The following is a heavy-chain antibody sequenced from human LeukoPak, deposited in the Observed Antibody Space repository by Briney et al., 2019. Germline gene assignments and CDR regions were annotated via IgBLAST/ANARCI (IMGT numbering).Heavy chain of an antibody. Sequence: GGSLRLSCASSGFTFSSYAMSWVRQAPGKGLEWVSSLSGSGGSTYYADSVQGRFTISRDTSKTTLYLQMNSLRAEDTAVYYCAKHMGDSEYYGLDVWGQGTTVSVSS. CDR1: GFTFSSYA. V-gene: IGHV3-23*01. D-gene: IGHD3-16*01. CDR3: AKHMGDSEYYGLDV. CDR2: LSGSGGST. J-gene: IGHJ6*02.